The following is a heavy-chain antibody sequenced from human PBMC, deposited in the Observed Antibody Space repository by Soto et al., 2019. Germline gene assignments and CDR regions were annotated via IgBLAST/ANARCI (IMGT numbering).Heavy chain of an antibody. CDR2: ISYDGSNK. D-gene: IGHD3-22*01. J-gene: IGHJ4*02. Sequence: GGSLRLSCAASGFTFSSYGTHWVRQAPGKGLEWVAVISYDGSNKYYADSVKGRFTISRDNSKNTLYLQMNSLRAGDTAVYYCAKDLSSGYLGYFDYWGQGTLVTVSS. CDR3: AKDLSSGYLGYFDY. CDR1: GFTFSSYG. V-gene: IGHV3-30*18.